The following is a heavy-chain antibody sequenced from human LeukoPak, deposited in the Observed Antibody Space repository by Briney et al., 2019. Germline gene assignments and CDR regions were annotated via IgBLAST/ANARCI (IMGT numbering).Heavy chain of an antibody. Sequence: ASVKVSCKASGYTFTSYGISWVRQAPGQGLEWMGWISAYNGNTNYAQKLQGRVTMTTDTSTSTAYMELRSLRSEDTAVYYCARGVRPVDTAMVTWFRNYYYYYMDVWGKGTTVTVSS. CDR2: ISAYNGNT. CDR1: GYTFTSYG. V-gene: IGHV1-18*01. D-gene: IGHD5-18*01. CDR3: ARGVRPVDTAMVTWFRNYYYYYMDV. J-gene: IGHJ6*03.